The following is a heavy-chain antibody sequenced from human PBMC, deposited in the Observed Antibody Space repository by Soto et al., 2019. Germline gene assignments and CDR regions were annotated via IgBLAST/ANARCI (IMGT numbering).Heavy chain of an antibody. CDR2: IDTDGSRK. D-gene: IGHD4-17*01. CDR1: GFNFNTYW. J-gene: IGHJ6*02. CDR3: GRVPLDGNYANGVDV. V-gene: IGHV3-7*03. Sequence: GWSLRLSCAASGFNFNTYWMYLVRQAPGKGLEWVANIDTDGSRKNYVDSVKGRFIISRDNAKNSLLMQMNSLRADDTAVYYCGRVPLDGNYANGVDVWGQGTTVTV.